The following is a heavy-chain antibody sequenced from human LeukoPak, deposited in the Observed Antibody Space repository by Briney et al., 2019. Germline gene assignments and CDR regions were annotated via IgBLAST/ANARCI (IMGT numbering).Heavy chain of an antibody. CDR1: GFTVSSNY. J-gene: IGHJ3*02. CDR2: IYSGCST. CDR3: ARDVTTMVREGDAFDI. V-gene: IGHV3-66*01. Sequence: GGSLRLSCAASGFTVSSNYMSWVRQAPGKGLEWVSVIYSGCSTYYADSVKGRFTISRDNSKNTLYLQMNSLRAEDTAVYYCARDVTTMVREGDAFDIWGQGTMVTVSS. D-gene: IGHD3-10*01.